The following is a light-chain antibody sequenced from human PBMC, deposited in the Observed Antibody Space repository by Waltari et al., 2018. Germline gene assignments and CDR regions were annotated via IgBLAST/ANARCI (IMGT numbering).Light chain of an antibody. CDR3: GTWDSSLSGAV. CDR1: SSNIGTNY. Sequence: QSVLTQPPSVSAAPGQRVTISCSGGSSNIGTNYVSWYRQFPGTAPNLLIFEKTERPSWIPGRFSGYKSGTSATLDITGLQAGDEADYYCGTWDSSLSGAVFGGGTHLTVL. V-gene: IGLV1-51*02. CDR2: EKT. J-gene: IGLJ7*01.